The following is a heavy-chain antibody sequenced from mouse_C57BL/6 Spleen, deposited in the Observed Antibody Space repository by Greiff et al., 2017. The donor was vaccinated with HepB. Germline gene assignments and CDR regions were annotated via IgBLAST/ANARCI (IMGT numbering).Heavy chain of an antibody. CDR2: ISYDGSN. Sequence: DVKLVESGPGLVKPSQSLSLTCSVTGYSITSGYYWNWIRQFPGNKREWMGYISYDGSNNYNPSLKNRISITRDPSKNQIFLKLNSVTTEDTATYYCARSTMVTTYAMDYWGQGTSVTVSS. D-gene: IGHD2-2*01. CDR3: ARSTMVTTYAMDY. CDR1: GYSITSGYY. V-gene: IGHV3-6*01. J-gene: IGHJ4*01.